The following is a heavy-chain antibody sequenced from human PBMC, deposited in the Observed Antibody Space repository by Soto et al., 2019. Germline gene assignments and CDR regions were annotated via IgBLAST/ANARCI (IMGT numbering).Heavy chain of an antibody. V-gene: IGHV3-11*01. Sequence: QVQLVESGGGLVKPGGSLRLSCAASGFTFSNYYMSWVRQAPGKGLEWVSYISSIGTNRYYAESVEGRFTISRDNAKKSRYLQMNSLRADDTAVYYCAGDLEYSPYGLDVWGQGTTVTVSS. CDR1: GFTFSNYY. CDR3: AGDLEYSPYGLDV. CDR2: ISSIGTNR. J-gene: IGHJ6*02. D-gene: IGHD5-12*01.